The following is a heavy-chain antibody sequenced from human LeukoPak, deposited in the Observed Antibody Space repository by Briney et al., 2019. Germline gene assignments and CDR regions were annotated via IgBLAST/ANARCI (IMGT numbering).Heavy chain of an antibody. CDR2: VNSDGSST. CDR1: GFTFSSYW. J-gene: IGHJ4*02. CDR3: ARGSTQYSSGWYGLDY. Sequence: GGPLSLSCAASGFTFSSYWMHWVRQAPGKGLVWVARVNSDGSSTTYADSVKGRFTISRDNAKNTLYLQMNSLRAEDTAVYYCARGSTQYSSGWYGLDYWGQGTLVTVSS. D-gene: IGHD6-19*01. V-gene: IGHV3-74*01.